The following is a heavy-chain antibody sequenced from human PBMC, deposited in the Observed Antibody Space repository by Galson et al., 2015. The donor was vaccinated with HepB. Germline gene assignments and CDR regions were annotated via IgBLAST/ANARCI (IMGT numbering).Heavy chain of an antibody. CDR2: LNPYDSDT. V-gene: IGHV5-51*01. CDR3: ARHEGGYSSSSPFDY. D-gene: IGHD6-6*01. J-gene: IGHJ4*02. Sequence: QSGAEVKKPGESLKISCKGSGYSFSGYWIGWVRQTPGKGLEWMASLNPYDSDTRYSPSFEGQITISADNSITTAYLQWSSLKASDTAMYYCARHEGGYSSSSPFDYWGQGILVAVSS. CDR1: GYSFSGYW.